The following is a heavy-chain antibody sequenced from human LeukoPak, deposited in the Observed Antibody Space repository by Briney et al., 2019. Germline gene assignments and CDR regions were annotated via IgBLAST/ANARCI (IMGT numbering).Heavy chain of an antibody. J-gene: IGHJ4*02. CDR1: GFTFSSYD. V-gene: IGHV3-23*01. CDR2: FGSSGGST. CDR3: AKSRSGWYSPFDY. D-gene: IGHD6-19*01. Sequence: GGSLRLSCAASGFTFSSYDMTWVRQAPGKGLEWVSTFGSSGGSTYYADSVKGRFTISRDNSKNTLYLQMNSLRAEDTAVYYCAKSRSGWYSPFDYWGQGTLVTVSS.